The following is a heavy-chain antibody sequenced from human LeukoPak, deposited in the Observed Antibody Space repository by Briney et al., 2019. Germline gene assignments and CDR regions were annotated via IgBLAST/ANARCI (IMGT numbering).Heavy chain of an antibody. CDR3: ARPGLAYCGADCYSTEGYYFDY. V-gene: IGHV4-34*01. CDR1: GENFSIYF. Sequence: SETLSLTCAVYGENFSIYFYSWIRQPPGKGLEWIGEINHGGSTSYNPSLKSRVTISVDTSKNQFSLRLSSVTAADTAKYYCARPGLAYCGADCYSTEGYYFDYWSQGTLVTISS. J-gene: IGHJ4*02. D-gene: IGHD2-21*01. CDR2: INHGGST.